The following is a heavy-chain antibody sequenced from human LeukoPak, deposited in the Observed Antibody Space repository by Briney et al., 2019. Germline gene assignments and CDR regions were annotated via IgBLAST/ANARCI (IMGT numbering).Heavy chain of an antibody. D-gene: IGHD6-13*01. CDR2: ISAYNGNT. CDR3: ARTAAAGKRRTYYFDY. CDR1: GYTFTSYG. V-gene: IGHV1-18*01. J-gene: IGHJ4*02. Sequence: GASVKVSCKASGYTFTSYGISWVRQAPGQGLEWMGWISAYNGNTNYAQKLQGRVTMTTDTSTSTAYMELRSLRSDDTAVYYCARTAAAGKRRTYYFDYWGQGTLVTASS.